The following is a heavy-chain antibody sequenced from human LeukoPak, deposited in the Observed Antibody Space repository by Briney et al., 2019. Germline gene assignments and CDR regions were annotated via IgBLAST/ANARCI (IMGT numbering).Heavy chain of an antibody. J-gene: IGHJ5*02. Sequence: SETLSLTCTVSGGSISSATYYWSWIRQPAGKGLEWIGRIYTSGSTNYNPSLKSRVTMSIDTSKNQFSLKLSSVTAADTAVYYCARSSSWDWFDPWGQGTLVTVSS. CDR3: ARSSSWDWFDP. CDR1: GGSISSATYY. D-gene: IGHD6-13*01. CDR2: IYTSGST. V-gene: IGHV4-61*02.